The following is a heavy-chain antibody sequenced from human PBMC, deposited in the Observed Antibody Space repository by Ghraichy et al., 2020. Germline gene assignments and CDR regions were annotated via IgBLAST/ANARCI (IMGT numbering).Heavy chain of an antibody. CDR3: ASPRGAVAGPLRGGFDP. J-gene: IGHJ5*02. V-gene: IGHV4-34*01. CDR2: INHSGST. Sequence: SETLSLTCAVYGGSFSGYYWSWIRQPPGKGLEWIGEINHSGSTNYNPSLKSRVTISVDTSKNQFSLKLSSVTAADTAVYYCASPRGAVAGPLRGGFDPWGQGTLVTVSS. D-gene: IGHD6-19*01. CDR1: GGSFSGYY.